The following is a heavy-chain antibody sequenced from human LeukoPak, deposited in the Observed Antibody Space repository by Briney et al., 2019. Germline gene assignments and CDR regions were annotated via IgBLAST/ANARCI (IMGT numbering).Heavy chain of an antibody. D-gene: IGHD2-2*01. J-gene: IGHJ1*01. CDR1: GFTFSNYA. CDR3: ATLDSTKSVL. Sequence: GGSLRLSCAASGFTFSNYAMSWVRQAPGKGLEWVACVKQDGTEKNYVVSVWGRFTISVDNGKNSLYLQMNSLRAEDTAKYYCATLDSTKSVLWGRGTAVIVSS. CDR2: VKQDGTEK. V-gene: IGHV3-7*01.